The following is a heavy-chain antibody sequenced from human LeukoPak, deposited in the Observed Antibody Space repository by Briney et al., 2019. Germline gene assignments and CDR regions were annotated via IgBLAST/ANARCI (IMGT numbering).Heavy chain of an antibody. D-gene: IGHD6-19*01. CDR3: GYSSGWLFDY. CDR1: GITFSRLP. CDR2: INQDGSDK. J-gene: IGHJ4*02. Sequence: PGGSLRLSCAVSGITFSRLPMTWVRQAPGKGLEWVANINQDGSDKKYVDSVKGRFTISRDNDKNSVYLQMNGLRAEDTAVYYCGYSSGWLFDYWGQGAQVTVSS. V-gene: IGHV3-7*01.